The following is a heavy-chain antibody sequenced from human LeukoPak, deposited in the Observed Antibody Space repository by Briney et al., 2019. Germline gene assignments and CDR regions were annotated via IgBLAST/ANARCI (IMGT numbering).Heavy chain of an antibody. J-gene: IGHJ4*02. CDR1: GFTFSSYA. CDR2: ISYDGSNK. CDR3: ARGHIAVAGTMGGY. Sequence: GGSLRLSCAASGFTFSSYAIHWVRQAPGKGMEWVAVISYDGSNKYYADSVKGRFTISRDNSKNTLYLQMNSLRAEDTAVYYCARGHIAVAGTMGGYWGQGTLVTVSS. D-gene: IGHD6-19*01. V-gene: IGHV3-30*04.